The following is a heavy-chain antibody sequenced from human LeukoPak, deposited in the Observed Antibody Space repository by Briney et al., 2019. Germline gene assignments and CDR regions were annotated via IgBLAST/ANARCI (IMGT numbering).Heavy chain of an antibody. CDR1: GGSISSGGYY. Sequence: SETLSLTCTVSGGSISSGGYYWSWIRQHPGKGLEWIGHIYSTGSANYNPSLKSRVLISGDTSKNQISLKLTSVTAADTAVYFCARHRDYYDTWGHGTLVTVSS. J-gene: IGHJ4*01. V-gene: IGHV4-61*08. CDR3: ARHRDYYDT. D-gene: IGHD3-22*01. CDR2: IYSTGSA.